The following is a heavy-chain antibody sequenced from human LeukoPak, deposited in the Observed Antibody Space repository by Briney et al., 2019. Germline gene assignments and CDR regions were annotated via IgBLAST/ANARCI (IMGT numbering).Heavy chain of an antibody. CDR1: GGSFSGYY. D-gene: IGHD5-12*01. CDR2: INHSGST. J-gene: IGHJ4*02. Sequence: SETLSLTCAVYGGSFSGYYWSWIRQPPGKGLEWIGEINHSGSTNYNPSLKSRVTISVDTSKNQFSLKLSSVTAADTAVYYCARSGYSGYDIDYWGQGTLVTVSS. V-gene: IGHV4-34*01. CDR3: ARSGYSGYDIDY.